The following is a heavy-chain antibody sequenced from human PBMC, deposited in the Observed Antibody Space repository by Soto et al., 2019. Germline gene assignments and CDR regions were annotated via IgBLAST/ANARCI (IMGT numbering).Heavy chain of an antibody. Sequence: ASVKGSCKASGYTFTSYGISWVRQAPGQGLEWMGWISAYNGNTNYAQKLQGRVTMTTDTSTSPAYMELRSLRSDDTAVYYCARDPAGYYYDSSGYQGHGMDVWGQGTTVTVSS. D-gene: IGHD3-22*01. CDR2: ISAYNGNT. CDR1: GYTFTSYG. J-gene: IGHJ6*02. V-gene: IGHV1-18*01. CDR3: ARDPAGYYYDSSGYQGHGMDV.